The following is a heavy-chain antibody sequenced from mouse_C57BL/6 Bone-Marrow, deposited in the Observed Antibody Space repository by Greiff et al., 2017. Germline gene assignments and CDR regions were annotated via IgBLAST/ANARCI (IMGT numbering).Heavy chain of an antibody. J-gene: IGHJ4*01. V-gene: IGHV1-39*01. Sequence: EVKLQQSGPELVKPGASVTISCKASGYSFTDYNMNWVKKSNGKSLEWIGVINPNYGTTSYNQKLKGKATLTVDQSTRTDFRQITSLTSYDSAVYYSARLSSSYWYYARDYWGQGTSVTGSS. D-gene: IGHD1-1*01. CDR3: ARLSSSYWYYARDY. CDR1: GYSFTDYN. CDR2: INPNYGTT.